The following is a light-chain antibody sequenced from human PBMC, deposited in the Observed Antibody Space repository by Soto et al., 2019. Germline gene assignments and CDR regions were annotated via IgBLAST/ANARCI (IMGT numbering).Light chain of an antibody. CDR3: SSYTSISTLWV. CDR1: SRDVGGYNY. CDR2: DVR. V-gene: IGLV2-14*03. Sequence: QSALTQPASVSGSPGQSITISCTGTSRDVGGYNYVSWYQHHPDKAPKLMIYDVRYRPSGVSGRFSGSKSGNTASLTISGLQAEDEADYYCSSYTSISTLWVFGTGTKLTVL. J-gene: IGLJ1*01.